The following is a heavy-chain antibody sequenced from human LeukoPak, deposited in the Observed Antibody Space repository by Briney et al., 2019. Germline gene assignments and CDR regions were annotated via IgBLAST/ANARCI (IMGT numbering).Heavy chain of an antibody. Sequence: PGGSLRLSCAASGFTFSSYAMHWVRQAPGKGLEGVAVISYDGSNKYYADSVKGRFTISRDNSKNTLYLQMNSLRAEDTAVYYCARVRKLGPSRDAFDIWGQGTMVTVSS. V-gene: IGHV3-30*04. CDR3: ARVRKLGPSRDAFDI. CDR1: GFTFSSYA. CDR2: ISYDGSNK. D-gene: IGHD1-14*01. J-gene: IGHJ3*02.